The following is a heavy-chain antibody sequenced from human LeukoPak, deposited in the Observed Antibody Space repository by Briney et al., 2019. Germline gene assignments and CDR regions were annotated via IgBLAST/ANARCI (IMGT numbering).Heavy chain of an antibody. CDR2: ISSSSSYI. Sequence: GGSLRLSCAASGFTFSSYSMNWVRQAPGKGLKWVSSISSSSSYIYYADSVKGRFTISRDNAKNSLYLQMNSLRAEDTAVYYCARDHTYYYGSGSYPNWFDPWGQGTLVTVSS. CDR3: ARDHTYYYGSGSYPNWFDP. CDR1: GFTFSSYS. J-gene: IGHJ5*02. D-gene: IGHD3-10*01. V-gene: IGHV3-21*01.